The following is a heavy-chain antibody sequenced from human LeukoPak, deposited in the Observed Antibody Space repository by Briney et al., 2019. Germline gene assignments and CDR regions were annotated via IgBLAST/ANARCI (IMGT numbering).Heavy chain of an antibody. CDR1: GGTFSSYA. J-gene: IGHJ4*02. D-gene: IGHD3-22*01. V-gene: IGHV1-69*06. CDR3: ARGIKHYDSSGYFDY. Sequence: GASVKVSCKASGGTFSSYAISWVRQAPGQGLEWMGGIIPIFGTANYAQKFQGRVTITADKSTSTAYMELSSLRSEDTAVYYCARGIKHYDSSGYFDYWGQGTLVTVSS. CDR2: IIPIFGTA.